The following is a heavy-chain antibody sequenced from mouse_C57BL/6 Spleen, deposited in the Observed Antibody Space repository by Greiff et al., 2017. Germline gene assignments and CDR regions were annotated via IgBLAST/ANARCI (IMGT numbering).Heavy chain of an antibody. CDR1: GFTFSDYG. CDR3: ASLYSAMDY. CDR2: ISSGSSTI. J-gene: IGHJ4*01. V-gene: IGHV5-17*01. Sequence: EVQLVESGGGLVKPGGSLKLSCAASGFTFSDYGMHWVRQAPEKGLEWVAYISSGSSTIYYADTVKGRFTISRDNAKNNLFLQMTSLRSEDTAMYYCASLYSAMDYWGQGTSVTVSS.